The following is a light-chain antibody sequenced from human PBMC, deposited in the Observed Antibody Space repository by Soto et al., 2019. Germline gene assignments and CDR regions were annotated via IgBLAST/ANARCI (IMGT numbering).Light chain of an antibody. CDR1: QGISSY. V-gene: IGKV1-8*01. Sequence: AIRMTQSPSSFSASTGDRVTITCRASQGISSYLAWYQQKPGKAPKLLIYAASTLQSGVPSRFSGSGSGTDFTLTISCLQSEDFATYYCPQYYSYPYTFGKGTNLEIK. CDR3: PQYYSYPYT. J-gene: IGKJ2*01. CDR2: AAS.